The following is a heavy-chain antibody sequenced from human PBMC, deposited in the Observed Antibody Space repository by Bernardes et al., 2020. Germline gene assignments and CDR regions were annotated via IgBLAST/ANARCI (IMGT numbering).Heavy chain of an antibody. J-gene: IGHJ4*02. D-gene: IGHD6-19*01. CDR3: AKDYETGELGIAVEGYCGH. CDR1: GFTFSSYW. CDR2: IKQDGSGSI. V-gene: IGHV3-7*03. Sequence: GGSLRLSCAASGFTFSSYWMSWVRQGPGKGLEWVANIKQDGSGSIGYAASVKGRFTISRDNAKNSLYLQMNSLRPDDTALYYCAKDYETGELGIAVEGYCGHWGQGTLVTVSS.